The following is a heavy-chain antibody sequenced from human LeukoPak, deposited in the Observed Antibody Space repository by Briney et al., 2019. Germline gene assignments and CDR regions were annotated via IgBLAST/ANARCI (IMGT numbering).Heavy chain of an antibody. CDR2: INPSGGST. Sequence: ASVKVSCKASGYTFTSYYMHWVRQAPGQGLEWMGIINPSGGSTSYAQKFQGRVTMTRDTSTSTVYMELSSLRSEDTAVYYCARQKWEQQGRDYYFNGLDVWGPGTTVIVSS. CDR3: ARQKWEQQGRDYYFNGLDV. J-gene: IGHJ6*02. D-gene: IGHD1/OR15-1a*01. V-gene: IGHV1-46*01. CDR1: GYTFTSYY.